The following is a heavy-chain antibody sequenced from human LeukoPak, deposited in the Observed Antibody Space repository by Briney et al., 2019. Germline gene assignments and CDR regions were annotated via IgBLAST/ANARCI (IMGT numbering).Heavy chain of an antibody. Sequence: ASVKVSCKASGYIFFDHAMHWVRQAPGQRLEWMGWVNAGKGNTKYSQKFQGRVTITRDTSASTAYMELSSLASEDTAVYYCARGGYNGGYDYWGQGTLVTVSS. CDR3: ARGGYNGGYDY. D-gene: IGHD2-8*01. CDR2: VNAGKGNT. V-gene: IGHV1-3*01. J-gene: IGHJ4*02. CDR1: GYIFFDHA.